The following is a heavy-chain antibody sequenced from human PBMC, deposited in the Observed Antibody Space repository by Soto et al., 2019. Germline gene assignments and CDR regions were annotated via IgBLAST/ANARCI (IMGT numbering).Heavy chain of an antibody. D-gene: IGHD3-3*01. CDR3: ACYDFWSAYPTNMDV. V-gene: IGHV4-39*01. Sequence: SETLSLTCTVSGGSISSSSYYWGWIRQPPGKGLEWIGSIYYSGSTYYNPSLKSRVTISVDTSKNQFSLKLSSVTAADTAVYYCACYDFWSAYPTNMDVWGKGTTVTVSS. CDR2: IYYSGST. J-gene: IGHJ6*03. CDR1: GGSISSSSYY.